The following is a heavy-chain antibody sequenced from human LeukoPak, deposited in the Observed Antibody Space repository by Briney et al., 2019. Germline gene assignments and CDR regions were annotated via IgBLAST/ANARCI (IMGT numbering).Heavy chain of an antibody. D-gene: IGHD3-10*01. Sequence: PGGSLRLSCAASGFTFSSYSMDWVRQAPGKGLEWVSAISGSGGSTYYADSVKGRFTISRDNSKNTLYLQMNSLRAEDTAVYYCAKSMVRGVIIDFDYWGQGTLVTVSS. J-gene: IGHJ4*02. CDR3: AKSMVRGVIIDFDY. V-gene: IGHV3-23*01. CDR1: GFTFSSYS. CDR2: ISGSGGST.